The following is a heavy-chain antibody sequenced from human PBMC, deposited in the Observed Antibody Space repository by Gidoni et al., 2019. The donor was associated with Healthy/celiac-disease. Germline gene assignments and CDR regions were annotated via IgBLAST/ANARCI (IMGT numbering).Heavy chain of an antibody. CDR1: GYTFTRYG. V-gene: IGHV1-18*01. CDR2: ISAYNGNT. CDR3: AREGPDYVWGSYHHPFDY. D-gene: IGHD3-16*01. Sequence: QVQLVQSGAAVKNPGASVQVSCKASGYTFTRYGLSWVRQAPGQGLEWMGWISAYNGNTNDAQKLQGRVTMTTVTSTSTAYMELRSLRSDDAAVYYCAREGPDYVWGSYHHPFDYWGQGTLVTVSS. J-gene: IGHJ4*02.